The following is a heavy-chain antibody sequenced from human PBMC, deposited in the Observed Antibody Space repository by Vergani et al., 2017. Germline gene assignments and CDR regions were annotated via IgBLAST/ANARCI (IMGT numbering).Heavy chain of an antibody. D-gene: IGHD3-22*01. V-gene: IGHV3-11*01. CDR3: ARNLDYYDSSRYLDY. Sequence: QVQLLESGGGLVKHGGCLRLSCAASGFTFCDHYMSWIRQAPAKGLEWVSYISSSGSTIYYADSVKGRFTISRDNAKNSLYLQMNSLRAEDTAVYYCARNLDYYDSSRYLDYWGQGTLVTVSS. CDR2: ISSSGSTI. CDR1: GFTFCDHY. J-gene: IGHJ4*02.